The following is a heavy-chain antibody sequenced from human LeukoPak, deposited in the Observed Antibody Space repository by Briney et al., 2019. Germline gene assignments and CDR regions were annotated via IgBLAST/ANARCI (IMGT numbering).Heavy chain of an antibody. CDR2: INTDGRST. CDR1: GFTFSSYW. Sequence: GGSLRLSCATSGFTFSSYWMHWVRRAPGKGLVCVSRINTDGRSTNYADSVKGRFTISRDNAKYTLYLQMNSLRAEDTAVYYCVRGTVAAAGVDYWGQGALVTVSS. V-gene: IGHV3-74*01. CDR3: VRGTVAAAGVDY. D-gene: IGHD6-13*01. J-gene: IGHJ4*02.